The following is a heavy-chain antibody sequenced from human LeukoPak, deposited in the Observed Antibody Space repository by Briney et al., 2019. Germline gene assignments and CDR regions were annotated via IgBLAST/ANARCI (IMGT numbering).Heavy chain of an antibody. J-gene: IGHJ4*02. V-gene: IGHV4-39*07. D-gene: IGHD6-13*01. CDR1: GGSISSSSYY. Sequence: SETLSLTCTVSGGSISSSSYYWGWIRQPPGKGLEWIGSIYYSGSTYYNPSLKSRVTISVDTSKNQFSLKLSSVTAADTAVYYCARMGPAAAGIIDWGQGTLVTVSS. CDR3: ARMGPAAAGIID. CDR2: IYYSGST.